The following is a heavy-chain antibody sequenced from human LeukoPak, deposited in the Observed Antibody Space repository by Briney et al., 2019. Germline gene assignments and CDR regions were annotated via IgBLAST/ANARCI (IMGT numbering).Heavy chain of an antibody. CDR1: GFTFSSYW. CDR3: ARETAMVPYYFDY. V-gene: IGHV3-7*01. D-gene: IGHD5-18*01. CDR2: IKQDGSEK. J-gene: IGHJ4*02. Sequence: PGGSLRLSCAASGFTFSSYWMNWVRQAPGKGLEWVANIKQDGSEKDYVDSVKGRFTISRDNAKNSLYLQMNSLRAEDTAVYYCARETAMVPYYFDYWGQGTLVTVSS.